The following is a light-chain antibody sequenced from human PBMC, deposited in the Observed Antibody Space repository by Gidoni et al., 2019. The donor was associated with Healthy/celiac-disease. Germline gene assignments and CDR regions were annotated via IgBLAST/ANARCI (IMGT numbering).Light chain of an antibody. CDR3: QAWDSSTVV. CDR2: QDS. V-gene: IGLV3-1*01. CDR1: KLGDKY. J-gene: IGLJ2*01. Sequence: SYELTQPPPVPVPPGQTASITCSGDKLGDKYACWYQQKPGQTPVLVIYQDSKRPSGIPERFSGSNSGNTATLTISGTRAMDEANYYCQAWDSSTVVFGGGTKLTVL.